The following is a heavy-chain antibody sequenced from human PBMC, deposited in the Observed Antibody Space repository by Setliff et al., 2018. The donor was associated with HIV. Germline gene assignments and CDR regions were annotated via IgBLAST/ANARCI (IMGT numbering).Heavy chain of an antibody. D-gene: IGHD6-13*01. V-gene: IGHV3-30*02. CDR3: AKNLYSSIWSPLDY. J-gene: IGHJ4*02. CDR2: ILFDGTYK. CDR1: GFTFSYYG. Sequence: GGSLRLSCAASGFTFSYYGVHWVRQAPGKGLDWVASILFDGTYKYYAASVKGRLTISRDNSKNTLFLQMGSLRTEDTAVYFCAKNLYSSIWSPLDYWGQGTLVTVSS.